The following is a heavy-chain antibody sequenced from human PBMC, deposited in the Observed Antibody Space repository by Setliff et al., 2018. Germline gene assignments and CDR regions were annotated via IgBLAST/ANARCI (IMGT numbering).Heavy chain of an antibody. CDR3: ARLVRYCTRTSCQRASGGEY. J-gene: IGHJ4*02. D-gene: IGHD2-2*01. CDR1: GYTFTIYG. V-gene: IGHV1-18*01. CDR2: INVGGGST. Sequence: ASVKVSCKASGYTFTIYGINWVRQAPGQGLEWMGIINVGGGSTTYAQNLQGRVTMTTDTSTTTAYMEVRSLTSDDTAVYYCARLVRYCTRTSCQRASGGEYWGQGTLVTVSS.